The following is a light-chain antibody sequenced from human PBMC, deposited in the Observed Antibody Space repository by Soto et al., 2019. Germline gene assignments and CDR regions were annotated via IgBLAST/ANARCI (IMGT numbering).Light chain of an antibody. Sequence: DILITQSPLSLPVTPGEPASISCRSSQSLLHSNGYNYLDWYLQKPGQSPQLLIYLGSNRASGVPDRFSGSGSGTDFTLKISKVEAEDVGVYYCMETLQTPLTFGQGTKVDIK. CDR1: QSLLHSNGYNY. V-gene: IGKV2-28*01. CDR3: METLQTPLT. J-gene: IGKJ1*01. CDR2: LGS.